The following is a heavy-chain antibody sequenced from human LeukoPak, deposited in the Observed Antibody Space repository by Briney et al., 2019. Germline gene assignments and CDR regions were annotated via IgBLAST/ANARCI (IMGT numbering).Heavy chain of an antibody. D-gene: IGHD3-22*01. CDR1: GYTFTSYG. V-gene: IGHV1-18*01. CDR3: ARGRHYYDSSDYYYEGDAFDI. CDR2: ISDYNGNT. Sequence: ASVKVSCKASGYTFTSYGISWVRQAPGQGLEWMGWISDYNGNTNYAQKLQGRVTMTTDTSTSTAYMELSSLRSEDTAVYYCARGRHYYDSSDYYYEGDAFDIWGQGTMVTVSS. J-gene: IGHJ3*02.